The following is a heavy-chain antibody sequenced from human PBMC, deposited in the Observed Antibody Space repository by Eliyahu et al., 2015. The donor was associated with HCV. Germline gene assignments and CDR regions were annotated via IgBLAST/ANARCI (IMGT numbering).Heavy chain of an antibody. J-gene: IGHJ4*02. CDR2: GTPHTGAT. CDR3: ARGDVNSGY. V-gene: IGHV1-2*02. D-gene: IGHD4-23*01. CDR1: GYSFAGHP. Sequence: QVQLVQSGAEVKKPGASVKVSCKASGYSFAGHPLDWVRQAPGQGLGGGWGGTPHTGATNYAQKFQGRVTMTRDTSIGTAYMELNSLRSDDTAVYYCARGDVNSGYWGQGTLVTVSS.